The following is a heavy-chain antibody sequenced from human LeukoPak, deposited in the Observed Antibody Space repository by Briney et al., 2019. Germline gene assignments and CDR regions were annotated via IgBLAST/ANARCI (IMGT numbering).Heavy chain of an antibody. D-gene: IGHD3-22*01. CDR3: ARSPYYYDSSGYGGFDL. CDR1: GGSFSGYY. Sequence: SETLSLTCAVYGGSFSGYYWSWIRQPPGKGLEWIGEINHSGSTNYNPSLKSRVTISVDTSKNQFSLKLSSVTAADTAVYYCARSPYYYDSSGYGGFDLWGRGTLVTVSS. V-gene: IGHV4-34*01. J-gene: IGHJ2*01. CDR2: INHSGST.